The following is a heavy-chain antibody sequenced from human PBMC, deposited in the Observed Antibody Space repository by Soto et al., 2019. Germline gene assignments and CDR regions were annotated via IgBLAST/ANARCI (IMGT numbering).Heavy chain of an antibody. CDR1: GFSLSDYA. CDR3: ARDGPLSYTSGWEFVMLDS. Sequence: QVQLVESGGGVVQPGGSLRLSCAASGFSLSDYAMHWVRQAPGKGLEWVVAVSYDESNKYYTESVKGRFSISRDTSKNTLSLAMDTLRPVDTAVYYCARDGPLSYTSGWEFVMLDSWGQGTLVTVSS. V-gene: IGHV3-30-3*01. CDR2: VSYDESNK. J-gene: IGHJ5*01. D-gene: IGHD6-19*01.